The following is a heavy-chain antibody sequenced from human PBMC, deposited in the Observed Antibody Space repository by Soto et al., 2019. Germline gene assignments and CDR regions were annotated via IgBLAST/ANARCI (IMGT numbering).Heavy chain of an antibody. CDR3: AKRRGAGGHFDY. CDR2: VSIGGRT. D-gene: IGHD2-15*01. Sequence: DVQLLESGGGLVQPEGSLRLSCAASGFTFSSYAMGWVRQGPVKGLEWVAVVSIGGRTHYADSVRGRFTISRDNSKNTLSLQMNSLTAEDTAVYFCAKRRGAGGHFDYWGQGALVTVSS. V-gene: IGHV3-23*01. CDR1: GFTFSSYA. J-gene: IGHJ4*02.